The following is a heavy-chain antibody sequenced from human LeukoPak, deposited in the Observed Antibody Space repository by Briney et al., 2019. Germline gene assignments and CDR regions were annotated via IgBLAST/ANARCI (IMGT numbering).Heavy chain of an antibody. CDR2: IYYSGST. CDR1: GGSISSSSYY. V-gene: IGHV4-39*01. J-gene: IGHJ5*02. Sequence: NPSETLSLTCTVSGGSISSSSYYWGWIRQPPGKGLEWIGSIYYSGSTYYNPSLKSRVTRSVDTSKNQFSLTLSSVTAADTAVYYCARQGSFDSSGYIVSGDWFDPWGQGTLVTVSS. D-gene: IGHD3-22*01. CDR3: ARQGSFDSSGYIVSGDWFDP.